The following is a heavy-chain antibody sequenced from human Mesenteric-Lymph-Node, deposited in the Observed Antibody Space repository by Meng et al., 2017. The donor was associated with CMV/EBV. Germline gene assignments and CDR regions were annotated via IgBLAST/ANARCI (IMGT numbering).Heavy chain of an antibody. J-gene: IGHJ4*02. CDR2: ISWNSGTI. D-gene: IGHD5-18*01. Sequence: SLKISCAASGFTFSTYGMHWVRQAPGKGLEWVSGISWNSGTIGYADSVKGRFTISRDNAKNSLYLQMNSLRAEDMALYYCAKGGGYNYDSYFDYWGQGTLVTVSS. V-gene: IGHV3-9*03. CDR3: AKGGGYNYDSYFDY. CDR1: GFTFSTYG.